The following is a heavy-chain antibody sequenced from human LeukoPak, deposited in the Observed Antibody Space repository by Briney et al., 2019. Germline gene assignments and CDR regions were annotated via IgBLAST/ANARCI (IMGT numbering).Heavy chain of an antibody. J-gene: IGHJ4*02. CDR3: ASLGEQQGFQY. CDR2: ISAYNGNT. CDR1: GYTFTSYG. Sequence: GASVKVSCKASGYTFTSYGMSWVRQAPGQGLEWMGWISAYNGNTNYAQKLQGRVTMTTDTSTSTAYTELRSLRSDDTAVYYCASLGEQQGFQYWGQGTLVTVSS. V-gene: IGHV1-18*01. D-gene: IGHD6-13*01.